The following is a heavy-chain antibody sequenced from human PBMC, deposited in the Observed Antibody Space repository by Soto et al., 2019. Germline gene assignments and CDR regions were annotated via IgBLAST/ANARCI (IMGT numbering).Heavy chain of an antibody. Sequence: QVQLVQSGAEVKKPGSSVKVSCKASGGTFSSYAISWVRQAPGQGLEWMGGIIPIFGTANYAQKFQGRVTITADESTSTAYMELSSLRSEDTAVYYCARDLLSSSCVPHYYYYGMDVWGQGTTVTVSS. CDR3: ARDLLSSSCVPHYYYYGMDV. J-gene: IGHJ6*02. V-gene: IGHV1-69*01. CDR1: GGTFSSYA. D-gene: IGHD6-13*01. CDR2: IIPIFGTA.